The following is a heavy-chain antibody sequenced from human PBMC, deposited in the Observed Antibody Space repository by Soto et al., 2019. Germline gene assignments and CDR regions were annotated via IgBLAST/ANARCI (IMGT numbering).Heavy chain of an antibody. V-gene: IGHV3-48*02. J-gene: IGHJ6*02. Sequence: EVQLVESGGGLVQPGGSLRLSCAASGFTFSSYSMNWVRQAPGKGLEWISYISSSSSNIFYADSVKGRFTISRDNANASLYLQMNSLRDEDTAVYYCARDPQSGNYYPYYYYGMGVWGQGTTVTVSS. CDR3: ARDPQSGNYYPYYYYGMGV. D-gene: IGHD1-26*01. CDR2: ISSSSSNI. CDR1: GFTFSSYS.